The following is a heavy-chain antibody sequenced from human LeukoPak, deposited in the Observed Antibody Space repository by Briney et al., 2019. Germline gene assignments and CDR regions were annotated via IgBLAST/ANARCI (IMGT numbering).Heavy chain of an antibody. J-gene: IGHJ3*02. Sequence: GGSLRLSCAASGFTFSSYGMHWVRQAPGKGLEWVAVISYDGSNKYYADSVKGRFTISRDNSKNTLYLQMNSLRAEDTAVYYCAKAGPIAAAGTNDAFDIWGQGTMVTVSS. D-gene: IGHD6-13*01. V-gene: IGHV3-30*18. CDR2: ISYDGSNK. CDR1: GFTFSSYG. CDR3: AKAGPIAAAGTNDAFDI.